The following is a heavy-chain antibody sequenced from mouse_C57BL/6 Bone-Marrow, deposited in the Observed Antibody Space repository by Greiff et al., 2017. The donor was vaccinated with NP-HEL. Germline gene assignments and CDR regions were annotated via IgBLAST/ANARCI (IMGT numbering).Heavy chain of an antibody. CDR2: IDPSDSAT. Sequence: QVQLQQPGAELVRPGSSVKLSCKASGYTFTSYWMHWVKQRPIQGLEWIGNIDPSDSATHYNQKFKDKATLTVDKSSSTAYMQLSSLTSEDSAVYYCAREGTTVVATRYFDVWGTGTTVTVSS. J-gene: IGHJ1*03. D-gene: IGHD1-1*01. CDR1: GYTFTSYW. CDR3: AREGTTVVATRYFDV. V-gene: IGHV1-52*01.